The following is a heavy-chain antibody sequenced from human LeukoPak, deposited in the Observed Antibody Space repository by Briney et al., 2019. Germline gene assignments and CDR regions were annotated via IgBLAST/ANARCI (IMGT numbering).Heavy chain of an antibody. V-gene: IGHV3-21*01. Sequence: PGGSLRLCCAASGVTFSSYSLHWVRQAPGNGLEWIPSISSSSSYIYYADSVKGRFTISRDNAKNSLYLQMNSLRAEDTAVYYCARVGIAAAGTGWGQGTLVTVSS. J-gene: IGHJ4*02. CDR3: ARVGIAAAGTG. CDR2: ISSSSSYI. CDR1: GVTFSSYS. D-gene: IGHD6-13*01.